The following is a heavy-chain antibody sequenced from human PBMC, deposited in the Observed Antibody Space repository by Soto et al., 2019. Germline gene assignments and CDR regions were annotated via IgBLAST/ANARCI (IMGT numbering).Heavy chain of an antibody. CDR3: ARGWGRYRTMVRGVSNDAFDI. J-gene: IGHJ3*02. D-gene: IGHD3-10*01. CDR1: GFTFSSYD. CDR2: IGTAGDT. V-gene: IGHV3-13*01. Sequence: GGSLRLSCAASGFTFSSYDMHWVRQATGKGLEWVSAIGTAGDTYYPGSVKGRFTISRENAKNSLYLQMNSLRAGDTAVYYCARGWGRYRTMVRGVSNDAFDIWGQGTMVTVSS.